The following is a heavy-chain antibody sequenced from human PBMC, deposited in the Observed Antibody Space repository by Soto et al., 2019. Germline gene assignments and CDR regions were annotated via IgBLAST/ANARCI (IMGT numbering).Heavy chain of an antibody. V-gene: IGHV3-23*01. CDR3: AKDPDISGWYQTDLDY. CDR1: GFIFSSFA. D-gene: IGHD6-19*01. CDR2: ISNNGGST. J-gene: IGHJ4*02. Sequence: PGGSLRLSCAASGFIFSSFAMSWVRQAPGKGLEWVSTISNNGGSTYSADSVKGRFTISRDNSKNTLYLPMNRLRAEDTAVYYCAKDPDISGWYQTDLDYWGQGTLVTVSS.